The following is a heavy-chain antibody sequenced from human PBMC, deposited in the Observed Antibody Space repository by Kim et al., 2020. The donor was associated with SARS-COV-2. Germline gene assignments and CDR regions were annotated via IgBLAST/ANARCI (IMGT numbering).Heavy chain of an antibody. CDR1: EFSFSSYS. V-gene: IGHV3-48*02. CDR3: ARGFSDLGYNYYYMDV. Sequence: GGSLRLSCAASEFSFSSYSMNWVRQAPGKGLEWVSYISRSSSTINYADSVKGRFTISRDDAKKSLYLQINSLRDEDTAVYYCARGFSDLGYNYYYMDVWGQGTTVTVSS. J-gene: IGHJ6*02. D-gene: IGHD3-10*01. CDR2: ISRSSSTI.